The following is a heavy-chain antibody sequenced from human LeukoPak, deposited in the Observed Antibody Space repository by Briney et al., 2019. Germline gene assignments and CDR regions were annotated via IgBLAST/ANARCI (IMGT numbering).Heavy chain of an antibody. V-gene: IGHV3-48*03. CDR3: AGTFHNDNSGYYKY. CDR1: GFTFSSYE. J-gene: IGHJ4*02. CDR2: ITNSGSAM. Sequence: PGGSLRLSCAASGFTFSSYEMNWVRQAPGKGLEWISFITNSGSAMYYADSVKGRFTISGDNAKNSLYLQMNSLRAEDTAVYYCAGTFHNDNSGYYKYWGQGTLVTVSS. D-gene: IGHD3-22*01.